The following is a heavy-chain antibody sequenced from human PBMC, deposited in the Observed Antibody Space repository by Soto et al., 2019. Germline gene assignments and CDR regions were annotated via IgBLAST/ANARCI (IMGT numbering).Heavy chain of an antibody. V-gene: IGHV3-48*03. D-gene: IGHD3-10*02. J-gene: IGHJ3*01. CDR1: GFTFSSYE. CDR2: ISSSGSTI. CDR3: ASLYYFHF. Sequence: LRLSCAASGFTFSSYEINWVRQAPWKGLEWVSYISSSGSTIYYADSVKGRFTISRDNAKNSLYLQMNSLRAEDTAVYYCASLYYFHFWGQGTMVTVSS.